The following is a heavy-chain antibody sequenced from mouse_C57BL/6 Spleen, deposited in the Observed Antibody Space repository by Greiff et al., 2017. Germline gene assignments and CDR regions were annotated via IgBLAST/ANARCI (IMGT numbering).Heavy chain of an antibody. J-gene: IGHJ2*01. CDR2: IYPRSGNT. CDR3: ARKAGYFDY. V-gene: IGHV1-81*01. Sequence: QVQLKESGAELARPGASVKLSCKASGYTFTSYGISWVKQRPGQGLEWIGEIYPRSGNTYYNEKFKGKATLTADKSSSTAYMELRSLTSEDSAVYFCARKAGYFDYWGQGTTLTVSS. CDR1: GYTFTSYG.